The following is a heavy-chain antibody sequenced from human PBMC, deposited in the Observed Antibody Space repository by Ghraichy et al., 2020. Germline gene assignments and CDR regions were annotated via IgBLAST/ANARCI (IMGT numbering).Heavy chain of an antibody. CDR3: ARGGRYCSSTSCKYNWFDP. J-gene: IGHJ5*02. CDR2: TYYRSKWYN. D-gene: IGHD2-2*01. Sequence: SQTLSLTCAISGDSVSSNSAAWNWIRQSPSRGLEWLGRTYYRSKWYNDYAVSVKSRITINPDTSKNQFSLQLNSVTPEDTAVYYCARGGRYCSSTSCKYNWFDPWGQGSLVTVSS. V-gene: IGHV6-1*01. CDR1: GDSVSSNSAA.